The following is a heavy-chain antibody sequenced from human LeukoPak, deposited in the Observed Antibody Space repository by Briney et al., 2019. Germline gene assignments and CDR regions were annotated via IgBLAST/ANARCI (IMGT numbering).Heavy chain of an antibody. D-gene: IGHD6-19*01. CDR1: GGSISSSSYY. CDR3: ARMGRAVAPPRFHP. V-gene: IGHV4-39*01. J-gene: IGHJ5*02. Sequence: SETLSLTCTVSGGSISSSSYYWGWIRQPPGKGLEWIGSIYYSGSTYYNPSLKSRVTISVDTSKNQFSLKLGSVTAADTAVYYCARMGRAVAPPRFHPWGQGTLVTVSS. CDR2: IYYSGST.